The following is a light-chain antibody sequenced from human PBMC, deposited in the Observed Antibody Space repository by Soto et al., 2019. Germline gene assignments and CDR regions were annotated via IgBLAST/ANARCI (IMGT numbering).Light chain of an antibody. V-gene: IGKV3-20*01. CDR2: GAS. CDR3: QQYESSPRT. Sequence: EIVLTQSPGTLSLSPGERATLSCRASQSFTSTSLAWYQQKPGQAPRLLISGASRRAAGIPDRFSGSGSGTDFTLTISRLESEDLAVYYCQQYESSPRTFGQGTKVDIK. CDR1: QSFTSTS. J-gene: IGKJ1*01.